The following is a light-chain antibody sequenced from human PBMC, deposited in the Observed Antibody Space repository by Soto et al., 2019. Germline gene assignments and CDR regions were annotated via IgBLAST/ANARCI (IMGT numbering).Light chain of an antibody. Sequence: EIVLTQSPGTLSLSPGERATLSCRASQSVSSSYLAWYQQKPGQAPRLLIYGASSRAPGIPDRFSGSGSGRNFTLTISRLEAEDVVVYYCQQYGKLPRTFGEGTKVDI. J-gene: IGKJ1*01. CDR1: QSVSSSY. CDR2: GAS. CDR3: QQYGKLPRT. V-gene: IGKV3-20*01.